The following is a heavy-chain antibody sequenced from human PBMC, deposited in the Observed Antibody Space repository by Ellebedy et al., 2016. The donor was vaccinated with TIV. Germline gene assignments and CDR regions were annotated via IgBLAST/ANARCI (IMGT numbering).Heavy chain of an antibody. J-gene: IGHJ2*01. CDR1: GYSFTSYW. Sequence: GESLKISCKASGYSFTSYWIGWVRQMPGKGLEWMGIIYPGDSDTRYSPSFQGQVTISADKSISTAYLQWSSLKASDTAMYYCARDRTTVTDYWYFDLWGRGTLVTVSS. D-gene: IGHD4-17*01. CDR3: ARDRTTVTDYWYFDL. V-gene: IGHV5-51*01. CDR2: IYPGDSDT.